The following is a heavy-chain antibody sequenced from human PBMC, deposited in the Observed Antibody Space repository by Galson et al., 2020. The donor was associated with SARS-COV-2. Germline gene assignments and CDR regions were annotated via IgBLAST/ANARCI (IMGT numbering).Heavy chain of an antibody. J-gene: IGHJ4*02. V-gene: IGHV4-34*01. D-gene: IGHD6-13*01. CDR1: GGTFSGYY. CDR2: INDGGRT. CDR3: ARGRYPRADGILLWMYRIASSGVFDS. Sequence: SQTLSLTCAVYGGTFSGYYWNWIRQSPGKGLEWIGEINDGGRTNYNPSLESRVGISVDTSQKQFSRKLSSVTAADTAVYHCARGRYPRADGILLWMYRIASSGVFDSWSQGTRVTVSS.